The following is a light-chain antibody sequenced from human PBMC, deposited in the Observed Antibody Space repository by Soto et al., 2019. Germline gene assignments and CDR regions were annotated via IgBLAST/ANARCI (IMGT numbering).Light chain of an antibody. CDR3: QQYYNWPAYT. J-gene: IGKJ2*01. CDR1: ETVGTN. CDR2: GAS. Sequence: IVMTQSPVTLSVSPGERVTLSCRASETVGTNLAWFQQKPGQTPRLLIFGASTRATGIPTRFTGSGSETEFTLTIDSLQSEDLAVYYCQQYYNWPAYTFGQGTKLEI. V-gene: IGKV3-15*01.